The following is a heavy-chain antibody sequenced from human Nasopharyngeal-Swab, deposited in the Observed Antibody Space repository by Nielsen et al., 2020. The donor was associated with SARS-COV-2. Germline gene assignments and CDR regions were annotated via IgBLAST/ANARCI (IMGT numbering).Heavy chain of an antibody. D-gene: IGHD3-3*01. CDR2: INHSGNT. CDR3: ARGPLGFYDFWSGYTSYYFDY. V-gene: IGHV4-34*01. Sequence: GSLRLSCAVYGGSFSDYYWSWIRQPPGKGLEWIGEINHSGNTNYNPSLKSRVTVSIDTSQDHFSLRLSSVTAADTAVYYCARGPLGFYDFWSGYTSYYFDYWGQGTLVTVSS. J-gene: IGHJ4*02. CDR1: GGSFSDYY.